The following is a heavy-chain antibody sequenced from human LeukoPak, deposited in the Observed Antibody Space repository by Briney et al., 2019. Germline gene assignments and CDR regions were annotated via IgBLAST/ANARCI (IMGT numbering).Heavy chain of an antibody. V-gene: IGHV1-18*01. CDR2: ISAYNGNT. CDR1: GYTFSSYG. Sequence: ASVKVSCKASGYTFSSYGISWVRQAPGQGLEWMGWISAYNGNTNYAQKLQGRVTMTTDTSTRTAFMEMRSLRSDDAAVYYCARGLQENLAGLKAFSAFDMWGQGTMVTVSS. CDR3: ARGLQENLAGLKAFSAFDM. J-gene: IGHJ3*02. D-gene: IGHD3-3*02.